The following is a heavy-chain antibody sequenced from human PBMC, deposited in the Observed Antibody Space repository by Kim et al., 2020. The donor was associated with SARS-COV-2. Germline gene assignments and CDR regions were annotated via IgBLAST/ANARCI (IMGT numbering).Heavy chain of an antibody. CDR1: GGSISSYY. CDR2: IYYSVST. J-gene: IGHJ4*02. D-gene: IGHD6-19*01. Sequence: SETLSLTCTVSGGSISSYYWSWIRQPPGKGLEWIGYIYYSVSTNYNPSLKSRITISVDTSKNQFSLKLSSVTAADTAVYYCARDYSLVAGFDYWGQGTLVTVSS. V-gene: IGHV4-59*01. CDR3: ARDYSLVAGFDY.